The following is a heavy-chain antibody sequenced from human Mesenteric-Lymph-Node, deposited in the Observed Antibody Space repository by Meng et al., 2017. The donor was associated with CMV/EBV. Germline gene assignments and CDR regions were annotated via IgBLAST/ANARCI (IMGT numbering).Heavy chain of an antibody. CDR2: IYWNDDK. J-gene: IGHJ3*02. CDR1: GYSISSGYYW. D-gene: IGHD3-9*01. Sequence: TLSLTCTVSGYSISSGYYWGWIRQPPGKALEWLALIYWNDDKRYSPSLKSRLTITKDTSKNQVVLTMTNMDPVDTATYYCAHGILTGYYPEVSEVAFDIWGQGTMVTVSS. CDR3: AHGILTGYYPEVSEVAFDI. V-gene: IGHV2-5*01.